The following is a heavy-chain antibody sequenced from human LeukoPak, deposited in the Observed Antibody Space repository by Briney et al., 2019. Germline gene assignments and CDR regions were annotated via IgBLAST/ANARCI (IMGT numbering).Heavy chain of an antibody. Sequence: GGSLRLSCAASGFTFSTYGMHWVRQVPGKGLEWVAVISYDGSNKYYADSVKGRFTISRDNSKNTLYLQMNSLRAEDTAVYYCARALYGYGGWFDPWGQGTLVTVSS. CDR3: ARALYGYGGWFDP. J-gene: IGHJ5*02. V-gene: IGHV3-30*19. CDR2: ISYDGSNK. CDR1: GFTFSTYG. D-gene: IGHD5-18*01.